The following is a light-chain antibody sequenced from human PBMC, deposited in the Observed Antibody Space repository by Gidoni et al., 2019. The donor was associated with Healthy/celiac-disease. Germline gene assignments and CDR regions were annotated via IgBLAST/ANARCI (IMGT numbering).Light chain of an antibody. J-gene: IGLJ1*01. V-gene: IGLV3-21*04. CDR1: NIGSKS. CDR2: YDS. Sequence: SYVLTQPPSVSVAPGKTARITWWGNNIGSKSVHWYQQKPGQAPVLVIYYDSDRPSGIPERFSGSNSGNTATLTISRVEAGDEADYYCQVWDSSSDHGVFGTGTKVTVL. CDR3: QVWDSSSDHGV.